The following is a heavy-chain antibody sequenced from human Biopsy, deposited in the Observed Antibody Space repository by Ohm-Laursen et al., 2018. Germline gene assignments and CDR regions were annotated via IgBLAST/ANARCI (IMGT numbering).Heavy chain of an antibody. Sequence: SDTLSLTCTVSGDSINNYYWSWIRKPAGKGLEWIGRIYTSGSPNYNLSLESRVTMSVDTSKNQFSLNLRSVTAADTAVYYCARGTGRYYVYGAFDIWGQGTVVTVSS. CDR3: ARGTGRYYVYGAFDI. CDR1: GDSINNYY. D-gene: IGHD3-10*01. CDR2: IYTSGSP. J-gene: IGHJ3*02. V-gene: IGHV4-4*07.